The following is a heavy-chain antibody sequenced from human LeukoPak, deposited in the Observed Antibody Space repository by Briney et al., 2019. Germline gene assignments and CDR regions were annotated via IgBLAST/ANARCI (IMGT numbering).Heavy chain of an antibody. V-gene: IGHV3-33*06. Sequence: GGSLRLSCAASGFTFSTYGMHWVRQAPGKGLERVAVIWYDGSSKYYADSVKGRFTISRDNSKNTLYLQMNSLRAEDTAVYYCAKGGGRPTDFLDYWGQGTLVTVSS. CDR3: AKGGGRPTDFLDY. CDR1: GFTFSTYG. J-gene: IGHJ4*02. D-gene: IGHD1-1*01. CDR2: IWYDGSSK.